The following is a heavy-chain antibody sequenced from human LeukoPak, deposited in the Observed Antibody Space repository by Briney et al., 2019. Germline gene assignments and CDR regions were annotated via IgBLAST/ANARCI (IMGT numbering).Heavy chain of an antibody. V-gene: IGHV1-8*01. J-gene: IGHJ3*02. D-gene: IGHD3-22*01. CDR3: ARARYYYDSSGYPTLDAFDI. CDR2: MNPNSGNT. Sequence: ASVKVSCKASGYTFTNYDINWVRQATGQGLEWMGWMNPNSGNTGYAQKFQGRVSMTRNTSISTAYMELRSLRSDDTAVYYCARARYYYDSSGYPTLDAFDIWGQGTMVTVSS. CDR1: GYTFTNYD.